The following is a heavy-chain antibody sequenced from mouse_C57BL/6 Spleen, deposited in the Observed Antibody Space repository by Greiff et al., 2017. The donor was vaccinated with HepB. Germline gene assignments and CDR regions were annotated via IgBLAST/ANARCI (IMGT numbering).Heavy chain of an antibody. V-gene: IGHV2-2*01. Sequence: QVQLKESGPGLVQPSQSLSIPCTVSGFSLTSYGVHWVRQSPGKGLEWLGVIWSGGSTDYNAAFISRLSISKDNSKSQVFFKMNSLQADDTAIYYCARGSYRAMDYWGQGTSVTVSS. CDR3: ARGSYRAMDY. CDR2: IWSGGST. D-gene: IGHD2-14*01. J-gene: IGHJ4*01. CDR1: GFSLTSYG.